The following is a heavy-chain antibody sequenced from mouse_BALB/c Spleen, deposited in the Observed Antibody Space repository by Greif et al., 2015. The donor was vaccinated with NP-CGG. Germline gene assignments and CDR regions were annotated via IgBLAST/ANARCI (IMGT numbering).Heavy chain of an antibody. Sequence: EVQLQESGGDLVKPGGSLKLSCAASGFTFSSYGMSWVRQTPDKRLEWVATISSGGSYTYYPDSVKGRYTISRDNAKNTLYLQMSSLKSEDTAMYYCARDGNYAMDYWGQGTSVTVSS. J-gene: IGHJ4*01. CDR3: ARDGNYAMDY. CDR2: ISSGGSYT. D-gene: IGHD2-1*01. CDR1: GFTFSSYG. V-gene: IGHV5-6*01.